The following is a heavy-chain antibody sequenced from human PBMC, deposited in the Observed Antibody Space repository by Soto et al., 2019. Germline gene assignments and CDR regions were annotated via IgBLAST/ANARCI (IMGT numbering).Heavy chain of an antibody. J-gene: IGHJ4*02. CDR2: MNPNSGNT. D-gene: IGHD3-3*01. Sequence: SSVKGSCKASGYTFTSYDINWVRQANRQGLEWMGWMNPNSGNTGYAQTLQGRVTMTTDTSTSTAYMELRSLRSDDTAVYYCARGSTIFGLVIIYLPDYWGQGTLVTVSS. V-gene: IGHV1-8*01. CDR1: GYTFTSYD. CDR3: ARGSTIFGLVIIYLPDY.